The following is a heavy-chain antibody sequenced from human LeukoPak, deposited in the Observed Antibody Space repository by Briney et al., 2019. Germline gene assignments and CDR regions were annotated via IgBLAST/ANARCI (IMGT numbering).Heavy chain of an antibody. J-gene: IGHJ4*02. D-gene: IGHD5-12*01. CDR3: ARVEASGYDYGAFDY. CDR1: GFTFSTYP. Sequence: GGSLRLSCAASGFTFSTYPMSWVRQAPGKGLEWVSTISWTEGYTYYADSVKGRFTISRDNAKNSLYLQLNSLRAEDTAVYYCARVEASGYDYGAFDYWGQGTLVTVSS. CDR2: ISWTEGYT. V-gene: IGHV3-23*01.